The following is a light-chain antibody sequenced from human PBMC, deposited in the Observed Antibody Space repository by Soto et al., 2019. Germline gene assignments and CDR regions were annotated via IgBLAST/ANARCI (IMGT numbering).Light chain of an antibody. CDR1: QSVSSSY. V-gene: IGKV3D-20*02. J-gene: IGKJ4*01. CDR3: QQRSDWPPLT. CDR2: GAS. Sequence: EIVLTQSPGTLSLSPGERATLSCRASQSVSSSYLAWYQQKPGQAPRLLIYGASSRATGIPDRFSGSGSGTDFTLTISSLEPEDVAVYYCQQRSDWPPLTFGGGTKVEIK.